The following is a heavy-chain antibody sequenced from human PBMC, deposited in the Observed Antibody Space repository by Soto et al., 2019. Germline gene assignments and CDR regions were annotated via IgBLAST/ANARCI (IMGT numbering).Heavy chain of an antibody. V-gene: IGHV1-2*02. CDR2: INPNSGGT. J-gene: IGHJ4*02. CDR3: AGYHFDILTGPGGTSS. CDR1: EHTLTNFY. D-gene: IGHD3-9*01. Sequence: QVQLVQSGAEVKKPGASVKVSCKASEHTLTNFYIHWVRQAPGQGLECVGWINPNSGGTNYAQKFQGRVTMTRDTSINTAYMELSRLTSDDTAVYYCAGYHFDILTGPGGTSSWGQGTLVTVSS.